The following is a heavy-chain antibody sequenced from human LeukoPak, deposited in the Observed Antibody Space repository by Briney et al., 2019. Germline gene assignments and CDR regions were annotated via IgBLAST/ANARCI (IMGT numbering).Heavy chain of an antibody. D-gene: IGHD5-18*01. CDR2: INPNSGGT. V-gene: IGHV1-2*02. CDR1: GYTFTCYY. Sequence: ASVKVSCKASGYTFTCYYMHWVRQAPGKGREGMGWINPNSGGTNYAQNFQGRLTMTRDTSISTAYMELSRLRSDDTAVYYCAREISDGTFDYWGQGTLVTVSS. J-gene: IGHJ4*02. CDR3: AREISDGTFDY.